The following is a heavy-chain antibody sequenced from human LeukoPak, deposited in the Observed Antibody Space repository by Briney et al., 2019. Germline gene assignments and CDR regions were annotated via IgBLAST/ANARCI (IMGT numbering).Heavy chain of an antibody. CDR1: GVTFSRYW. V-gene: IGHV3-7*03. J-gene: IGHJ4*02. CDR3: AKSSSYDILTGYQYYFDY. CDR2: IKQDGSEK. D-gene: IGHD3-9*01. Sequence: PGGSLRLSCAASGVTFSRYWMSWARQAPGKGLEWVANIKQDGSEKYYVDSVKGRFTISRDNSKNTLYLQMNSLRAEDTAVYYCAKSSSYDILTGYQYYFDYWGQGTLVTVSS.